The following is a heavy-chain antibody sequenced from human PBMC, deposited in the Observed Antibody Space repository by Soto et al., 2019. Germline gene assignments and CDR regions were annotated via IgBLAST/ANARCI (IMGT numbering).Heavy chain of an antibody. J-gene: IGHJ5*02. CDR3: ATRITVFGLLLPPFDP. D-gene: IGHD3-3*01. CDR1: GGSVNGYY. Sequence: SETLSLTCAVYGGSVNGYYWNWIRRPPGKGLEWIGEINHTGGTHYNPSLKSRVTMSVDTSKNQFSLRLSSVTAADTAIYYCATRITVFGLLLPPFDPWGQGTQVTVSS. CDR2: INHTGGT. V-gene: IGHV4-34*01.